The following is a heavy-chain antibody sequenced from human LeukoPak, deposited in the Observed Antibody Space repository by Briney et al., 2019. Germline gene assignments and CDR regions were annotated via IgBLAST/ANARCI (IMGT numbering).Heavy chain of an antibody. CDR3: ARGRGYFGSGSYLYYFDY. CDR1: GGSISDAAYY. Sequence: PSQTLSLTCTVSGGSISDAAYYWSWIRQHPGEGLEWIGYIYFSGSTSYNPSLKSRVTISLDTSKNQFSLKLTSVTAADTAVYYCARGRGYFGSGSYLYYFDYWGQGTLVTVSS. D-gene: IGHD3-10*01. CDR2: IYFSGST. V-gene: IGHV4-31*03. J-gene: IGHJ4*02.